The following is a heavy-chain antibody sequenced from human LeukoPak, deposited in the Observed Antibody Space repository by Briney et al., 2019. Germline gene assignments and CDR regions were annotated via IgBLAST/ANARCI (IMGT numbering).Heavy chain of an antibody. CDR2: IDPNTGDS. D-gene: IGHD2-2*01. CDR3: ARIRYCGGISCYYIDY. V-gene: IGHV1-2*02. J-gene: IGHJ4*02. CDR1: GFTFTAYY. Sequence: ASVKVSCKASGFTFTAYYMHWVRQAPGQRLEWMGWIDPNTGDSNYVQKFQGRVTMTRDTSISTAYMELSRLRSDDTAFYYCARIRYCGGISCYYIDYWGQGTLVTVSA.